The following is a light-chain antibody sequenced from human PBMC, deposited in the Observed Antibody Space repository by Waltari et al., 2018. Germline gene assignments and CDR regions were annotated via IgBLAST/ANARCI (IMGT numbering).Light chain of an antibody. V-gene: IGKV2-28*01. J-gene: IGKJ2*01. CDR3: MQALQTHT. CDR2: LGS. CDR1: QSLLHSNGYNY. Sequence: DIVMTQSPFSLPVTPGEPASISCRSSQSLLHSNGYNYLDWYLQKPGQSPQLLIYLGSDRASGVPDRFSGSGSGTDFTLKISIVEADDVGVYYGMQALQTHTFGQGTKLEFK.